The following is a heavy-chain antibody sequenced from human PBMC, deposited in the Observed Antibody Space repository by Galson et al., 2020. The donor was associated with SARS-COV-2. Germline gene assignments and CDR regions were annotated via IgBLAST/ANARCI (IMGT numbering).Heavy chain of an antibody. D-gene: IGHD3-3*01. Sequence: GGSLRLSCAASGFTFRNYDMSWVRQAPGKGLEWVSAINGRGFKTYYADSVKGRFTVSRDNSKNTLYLQMSSLTAEDTAVYYCAGKDYDFSGLDPWGLGTLVTVSS. CDR2: INGRGFKT. CDR1: GFTFRNYD. V-gene: IGHV3-23*01. J-gene: IGHJ5*02. CDR3: AGKDYDFSGLDP.